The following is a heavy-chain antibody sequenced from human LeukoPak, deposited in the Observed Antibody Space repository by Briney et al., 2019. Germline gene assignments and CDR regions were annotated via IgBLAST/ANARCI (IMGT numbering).Heavy chain of an antibody. CDR1: GGSISSYY. J-gene: IGHJ5*02. Sequence: SETLSLTCSVSGGSISSYYWRCIRQPPGRGLEGIGYIYYSGSTNYNPSRNSRVTISVDTSKNQFSLKLSSLTAADTAVYDCERGRSGGPNWFDLWGQGTLVTLPS. D-gene: IGHD3-10*01. CDR3: ERGRSGGPNWFDL. CDR2: IYYSGST. V-gene: IGHV4-59*13.